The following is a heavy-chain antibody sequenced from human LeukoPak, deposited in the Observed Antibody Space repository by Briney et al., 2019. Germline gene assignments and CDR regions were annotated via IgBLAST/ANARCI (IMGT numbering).Heavy chain of an antibody. CDR1: GFTFSSYA. Sequence: GGSLRLSCAASGFTFSSYAMSWVRQAPGKGLEWVSAISGSGGSTYYADSVKGRFTISRDNSKNTLYLQMNSLRAEDTAVYYCAKDLREYQLLSGDYWGLGTLVTVSS. V-gene: IGHV3-23*01. J-gene: IGHJ4*02. CDR3: AKDLREYQLLSGDY. CDR2: ISGSGGST. D-gene: IGHD2-2*01.